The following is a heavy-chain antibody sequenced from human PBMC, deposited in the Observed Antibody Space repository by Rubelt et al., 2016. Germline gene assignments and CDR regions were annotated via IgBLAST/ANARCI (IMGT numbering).Heavy chain of an antibody. Sequence: QVQLVQSGAEVKKPGASVKVSCKASGYTFTSYAMHWVRQAPGQRLEWMGWINAGNGNTKYSQKFQGRVTITRDTSASTAYREPSSLRSEDTAVYYCARDLSSFPWNYGTLQHWGQGTLVTVSS. J-gene: IGHJ1*01. V-gene: IGHV1-3*01. CDR1: GYTFTSYA. CDR3: ARDLSSFPWNYGTLQH. D-gene: IGHD1-7*01. CDR2: INAGNGNT.